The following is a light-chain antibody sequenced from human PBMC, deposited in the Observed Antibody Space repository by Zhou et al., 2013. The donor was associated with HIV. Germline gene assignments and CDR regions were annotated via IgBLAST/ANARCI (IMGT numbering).Light chain of an antibody. CDR3: QQYNSYSAS. V-gene: IGKV1-9*01. CDR1: QGIATY. CDR2: AAS. Sequence: IQLTQSPSFLSASVGDRVTFTCRASQGIATYLAWYQQKPGKAPNLLIYAASTLQSGVPSRFSGSGSGTEFTLTISSLQPDDFATYYCQQYNSYSASFGQGTKAGDQT. J-gene: IGKJ2*03.